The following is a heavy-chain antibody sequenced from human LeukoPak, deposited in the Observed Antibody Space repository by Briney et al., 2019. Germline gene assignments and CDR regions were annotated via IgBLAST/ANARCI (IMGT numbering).Heavy chain of an antibody. V-gene: IGHV4-4*07. J-gene: IGHJ4*02. CDR2: IYTSGST. CDR1: GGSISSYY. Sequence: PSETLSLTCTVSGGSISSYYWSWIRQPAGKGLEWIGRIYTSGSTNYNPSLKSRVTMSVDTSKNQFSLKLSSVTAADTAVYYCARESPGYSSGWYWFDYWGQGTLVTVPS. CDR3: ARESPGYSSGWYWFDY. D-gene: IGHD6-19*01.